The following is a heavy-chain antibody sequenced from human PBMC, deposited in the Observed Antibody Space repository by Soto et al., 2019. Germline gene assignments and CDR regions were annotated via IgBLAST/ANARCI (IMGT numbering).Heavy chain of an antibody. CDR2: VYYSGSS. CDR3: ARGGERWQSFECFDYRDP. V-gene: IGHV4-59*11. J-gene: IGHJ5*02. Sequence: SAYTCLPCTVSGDSNGGRYWGWIRQPAGKRLESIGPVYYSGSSTSNPSLKSRVTMSADTSKNQLYLKVRSVTAADTAVYYCARGGERWQSFECFDYRDPWGQ. CDR1: GDSNGGRY. D-gene: IGHD3-9*01.